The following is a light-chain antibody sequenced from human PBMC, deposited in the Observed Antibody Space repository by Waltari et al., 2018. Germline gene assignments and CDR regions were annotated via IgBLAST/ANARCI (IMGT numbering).Light chain of an antibody. Sequence: IVLTQSPATLSLPPGESANLSCRASQDISSFLAWYQQKPGQAPRLLIYDASVRATGVPARFSGSGPGRDFTLTISSLEPEDSAVYYCQHYSNWPYTFGRGTKLQIK. CDR3: QHYSNWPYT. V-gene: IGKV3D-11*01. CDR1: QDISSF. J-gene: IGKJ2*01. CDR2: DAS.